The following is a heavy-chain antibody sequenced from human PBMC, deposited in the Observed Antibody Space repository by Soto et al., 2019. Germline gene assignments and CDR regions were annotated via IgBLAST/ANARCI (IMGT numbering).Heavy chain of an antibody. CDR3: AGGIAVAGTWFDP. CDR1: GGTFSSYT. CDR2: IIPILGIA. J-gene: IGHJ5*02. V-gene: IGHV1-69*02. D-gene: IGHD6-19*01. Sequence: GASVKVSCKASGGTFSSYTISWVRQAPGQGLEWMGRIIPILGIANYAQKFQGRVTITADKSTSTAYMELSSLRSEDTAVYYCAGGIAVAGTWFDPWGQGTLVTVSS.